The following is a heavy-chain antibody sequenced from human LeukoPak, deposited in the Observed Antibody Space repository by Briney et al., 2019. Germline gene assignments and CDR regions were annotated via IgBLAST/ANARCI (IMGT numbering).Heavy chain of an antibody. CDR3: ARRHSPYYYGSGSYYTLNWFDP. D-gene: IGHD3-10*01. J-gene: IGHJ5*02. Sequence: SETLSLTCAVYGGSFSGCYWSWIRQPPGKGLEWIGEINHSGSTNYNPSLKSRVTISVDTSKNQFSLKLSSVTAADTAVYYCARRHSPYYYGSGSYYTLNWFDPWGQGTLVTVSS. V-gene: IGHV4-34*01. CDR2: INHSGST. CDR1: GGSFSGCY.